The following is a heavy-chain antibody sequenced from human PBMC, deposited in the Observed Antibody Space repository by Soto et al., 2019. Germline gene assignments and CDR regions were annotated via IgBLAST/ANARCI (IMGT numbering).Heavy chain of an antibody. J-gene: IGHJ5*02. D-gene: IGHD3-3*01. CDR1: GYTFTSYG. CDR3: ARDYDFWSGPNWFDP. Sequence: GASVKVSCKASGYTFTSYGISWVRMAPGQGLEWMGWISAYNGNTNYAQKLQGRVTMTTDTSTSTAYMELRSLRSDDTAVYYCARDYDFWSGPNWFDPWGQGTLVTVSS. CDR2: ISAYNGNT. V-gene: IGHV1-18*04.